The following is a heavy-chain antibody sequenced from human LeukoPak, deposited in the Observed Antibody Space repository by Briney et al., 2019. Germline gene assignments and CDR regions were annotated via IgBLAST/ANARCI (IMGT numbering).Heavy chain of an antibody. CDR3: ARETNWTFDY. CDR1: GGSISSYY. Sequence: SETLSLTCTVSGGSISSYYWSWIRQPPGKGLEWIGYIYYSGTTDYNPSLESRVTMSIDTSNNYFSLKLSSVTAADTAVYYCARETNWTFDYWGQGTLVTVSS. J-gene: IGHJ4*02. D-gene: IGHD1-20*01. V-gene: IGHV4-59*12. CDR2: IYYSGTT.